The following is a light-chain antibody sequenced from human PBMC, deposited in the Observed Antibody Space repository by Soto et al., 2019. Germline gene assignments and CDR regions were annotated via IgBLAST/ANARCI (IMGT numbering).Light chain of an antibody. CDR1: QGISSS. V-gene: IGKV1-9*01. CDR2: EAS. Sequence: IQLTQSPSSLSASAEDRVTIACRASQGISSSLAWYQQKPGKAPKLLIYEASTLHSGVPSRFSGSGSGTEFTLTISSLQPDDFATYYCQQYNSYWTFGQGTKVDIK. CDR3: QQYNSYWT. J-gene: IGKJ1*01.